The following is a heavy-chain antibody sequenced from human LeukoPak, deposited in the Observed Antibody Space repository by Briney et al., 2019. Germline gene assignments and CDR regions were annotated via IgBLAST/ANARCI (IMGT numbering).Heavy chain of an antibody. CDR2: ISYDGSNK. V-gene: IGHV3-30*03. CDR3: ARRRPSDRFRAVATIIDY. CDR1: GFTFSSYG. Sequence: GRSLRLSCAASGFTFSSYGMHWVRQAPGKGLEWVAVISYDGSNKYYADSVKGRFTISRDNSKNTLYLQMNSLRAEDTAVYYCARRRPSDRFRAVATIIDYWGQGTLVTVSS. D-gene: IGHD5-12*01. J-gene: IGHJ4*02.